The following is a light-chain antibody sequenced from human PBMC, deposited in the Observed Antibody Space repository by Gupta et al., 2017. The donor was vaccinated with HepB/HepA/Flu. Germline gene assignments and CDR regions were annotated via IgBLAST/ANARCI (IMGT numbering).Light chain of an antibody. CDR2: EDS. CDR3: QMSDGSREHLV. CDR1: HIGRKI. V-gene: IGLV3-21*03. Sequence: SYVLSQPPSVSVAPGKKATITCGADHIGRKIVHWYQQKQGPAHVRVCEEDSDRPSGIPERLACYNAGTTAKPNTRRVEAGDEADYYGQMSDGSREHLVFGGGTRMTVL. J-gene: IGLJ3*02.